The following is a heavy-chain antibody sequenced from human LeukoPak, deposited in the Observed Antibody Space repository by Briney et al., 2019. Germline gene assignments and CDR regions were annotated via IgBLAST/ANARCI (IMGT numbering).Heavy chain of an antibody. D-gene: IGHD7-27*01. CDR1: GDSIRHYY. CDR2: ISYSGRT. J-gene: IGHJ5*02. V-gene: IGHV4-59*01. Sequence: SETLSLTCTVSGDSIRHYYWSWIRQPPGKGLEWIGYISYSGRTNYNPSLKSRVTISVDTSKNQFSLRLNSVTTADTAVYYFARERPGEEGYDPWGQGTPVTVSS. CDR3: ARERPGEEGYDP.